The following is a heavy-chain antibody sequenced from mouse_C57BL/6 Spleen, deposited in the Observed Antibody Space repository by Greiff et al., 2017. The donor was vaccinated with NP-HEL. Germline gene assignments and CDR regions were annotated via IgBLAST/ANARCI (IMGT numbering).Heavy chain of an antibody. D-gene: IGHD2-2*01. Sequence: QVQLQQPGAELVMPGASVKLSCKASGYTFTSYWMHWVKQRPGQGLEWIGEIDPSDSYTNYNQKFKGKSTLTVDKSSSTAYMQLSSLTSEDSAVYYCARTMVTYGSPFAYWGQGTLVTVSA. CDR1: GYTFTSYW. CDR3: ARTMVTYGSPFAY. V-gene: IGHV1-69*01. CDR2: IDPSDSYT. J-gene: IGHJ3*01.